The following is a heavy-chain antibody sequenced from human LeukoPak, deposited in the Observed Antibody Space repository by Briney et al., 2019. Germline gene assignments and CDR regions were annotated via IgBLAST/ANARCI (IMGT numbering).Heavy chain of an antibody. CDR3: APGDYFGEQFDY. V-gene: IGHV3-15*01. CDR2: IKSNADRGST. D-gene: IGHD3-16*01. J-gene: IGHJ4*02. Sequence: GGSLRLSCAASGLSFERMYMGWVRQAPGKGLEWVGRIKSNADRGSTDYDAAGKGRFSISRDDSKATLSLQMNSLNIDDTAFYYSAPGDYFGEQFDYWGQGVLVTVSS. CDR1: GLSFERMY.